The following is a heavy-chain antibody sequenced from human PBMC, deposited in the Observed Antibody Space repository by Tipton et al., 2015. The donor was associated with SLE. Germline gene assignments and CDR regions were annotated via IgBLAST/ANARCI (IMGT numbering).Heavy chain of an antibody. CDR1: GFTFDDYS. V-gene: IGHV3-9*01. Sequence: SLRLSCAASGFTFDDYSMYWVRQAPGKGLEWVSGISWDSGTIAYADSVKGRFTISRDNAKNSLYLQMNGLRAEDTALYYCAKDRTSWGDAFDIWGQGTMVTVSS. CDR2: ISWDSGTI. J-gene: IGHJ3*02. D-gene: IGHD3-16*01. CDR3: AKDRTSWGDAFDI.